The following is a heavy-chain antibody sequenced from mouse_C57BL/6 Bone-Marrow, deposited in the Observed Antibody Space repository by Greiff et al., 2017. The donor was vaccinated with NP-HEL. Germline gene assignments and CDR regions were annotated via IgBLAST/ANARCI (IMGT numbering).Heavy chain of an antibody. J-gene: IGHJ2*01. D-gene: IGHD1-1*01. Sequence: EVKLVESGPGLVKPSQSLSLTCSVTGYSITSGYYWNWIRQFPGNKLEWMGYISYDGSNNYNPSLKNRISITRDTSKNQFFLKLNSVTTEDTATYYCARVTTVVATGFDYWGQGTTLTVSS. V-gene: IGHV3-6*01. CDR2: ISYDGSN. CDR3: ARVTTVVATGFDY. CDR1: GYSITSGYY.